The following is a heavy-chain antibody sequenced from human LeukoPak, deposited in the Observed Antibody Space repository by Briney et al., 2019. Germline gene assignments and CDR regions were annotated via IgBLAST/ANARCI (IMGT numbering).Heavy chain of an antibody. CDR1: GYIFTSYS. CDR3: ASRNWFDP. CDR2: INPSGGTT. J-gene: IGHJ5*02. Sequence: ASVKVSCKASGYIFTSYSMHWVRRAPGQGLEWMGIINPSGGTTNYAQKFQGRVTMTRDTSISTAYMELSRLRSDDAAVYYCASRNWFDPWGQGTLVTVSS. V-gene: IGHV1-46*01.